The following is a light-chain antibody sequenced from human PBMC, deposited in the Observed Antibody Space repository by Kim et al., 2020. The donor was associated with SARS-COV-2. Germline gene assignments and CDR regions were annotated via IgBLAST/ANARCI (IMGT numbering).Light chain of an antibody. CDR2: TAS. CDR3: QQYKTYPVT. J-gene: IGKJ4*01. V-gene: IGKV1-5*03. Sequence: SASVGDRVTITCRASQSIDGWLAWYQQKPGKAPKLLIYTASTVESGVPSRFSGSGSGTEFTLTISSLQPDDFATYYCQQYKTYPVTFGGGTKLEI. CDR1: QSIDGW.